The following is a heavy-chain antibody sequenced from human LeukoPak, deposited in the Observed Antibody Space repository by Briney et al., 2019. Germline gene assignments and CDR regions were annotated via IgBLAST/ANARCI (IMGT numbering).Heavy chain of an antibody. CDR1: DGSLYEYY. CDR2: VSHGGGT. Sequence: SETLSLTCAVHDGSLYEYYWSSFRQSPGKGLEWIGEVSHGGGTNYNWSLESRVTISVDRSKNQFSLMLTSVTAADTAIYYCAREMWVARSGFDIWAQGTVVTVSS. CDR3: AREMWVARSGFDI. D-gene: IGHD3-3*01. V-gene: IGHV4-34*01. J-gene: IGHJ3*02.